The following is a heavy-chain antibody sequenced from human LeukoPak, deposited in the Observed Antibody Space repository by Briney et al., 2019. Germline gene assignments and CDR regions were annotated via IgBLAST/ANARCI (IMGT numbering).Heavy chain of an antibody. D-gene: IGHD5-12*01. CDR1: RGSINSYY. CDR2: IYYTGST. CDR3: ARVVYSGYDFRGAMDV. Sequence: SETLSLTCTVSRGSINSYYWSWIRQPPGKGLEWIGYIYYTGSTNHNPSLKSRVTISVDTSKNQFSLKLSSVTAADTAVYYCARVVYSGYDFRGAMDVWGKGTTVTVSS. J-gene: IGHJ6*03. V-gene: IGHV4-59*01.